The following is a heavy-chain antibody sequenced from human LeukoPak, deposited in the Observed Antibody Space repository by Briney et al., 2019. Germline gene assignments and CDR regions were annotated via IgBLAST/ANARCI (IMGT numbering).Heavy chain of an antibody. V-gene: IGHV3-48*03. J-gene: IGHJ4*02. CDR2: ISSSGGTI. CDR3: ARGFSVDY. CDR1: GFTFSSYE. Sequence: PGGSLRLSCAASGFTFSSYEMNWVRQAPGKGLEWVSYISSSGGTIYYADSLKGRFTIPRDNAKNSLYLQMNSLRAEDTAVYYCARGFSVDYWGQGTLVTVSS. D-gene: IGHD3-10*01.